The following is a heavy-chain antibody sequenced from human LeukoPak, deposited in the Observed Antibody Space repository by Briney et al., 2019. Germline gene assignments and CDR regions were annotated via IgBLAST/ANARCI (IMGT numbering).Heavy chain of an antibody. D-gene: IGHD5-18*01. CDR1: GYSFTSYW. CDR2: IYPGYSHT. J-gene: IGHJ4*02. Sequence: GESLKISCKGSGYSFTSYWIGWVRQMPGKGLEWMGIIYPGYSHTRYSPSFQGQVTISADKSISTAYLQWSSLKASDSAMYYCARHEDTAMVEDYWGQGTLVTVSS. V-gene: IGHV5-51*01. CDR3: ARHEDTAMVEDY.